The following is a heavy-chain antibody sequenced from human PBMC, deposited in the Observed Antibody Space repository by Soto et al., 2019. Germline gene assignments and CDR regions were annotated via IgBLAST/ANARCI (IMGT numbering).Heavy chain of an antibody. D-gene: IGHD5-12*01. Sequence: EVQLLESGGGLVQPGGSLRLSCAASGFTFSSYAMSWVRQAPGKGLEWVSAISGSGGSTYYADSVKGRFTISRDNSKNTRYLQMNSLRAEDTAVYYCAKPRGDIVASDGGGAYYYYGMDVWGQGTTVTVSS. CDR2: ISGSGGST. V-gene: IGHV3-23*01. J-gene: IGHJ6*02. CDR3: AKPRGDIVASDGGGAYYYYGMDV. CDR1: GFTFSSYA.